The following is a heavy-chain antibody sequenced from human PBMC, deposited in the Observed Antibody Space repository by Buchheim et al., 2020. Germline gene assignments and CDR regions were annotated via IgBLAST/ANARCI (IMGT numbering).Heavy chain of an antibody. CDR2: IYYSGST. CDR1: GGSISSYY. Sequence: QVQLQESGPGLVKPSETLSLTCTVSGGSISSYYWSWIRQPPGKGLEWIGYIYYSGSTNYNPSLKSRVTISVDTSKNQFSLKLGSGTAADTAVYDCAGEGDGGGWNRGRGWFDPWGQGTL. CDR3: AGEGDGGGWNRGRGWFDP. J-gene: IGHJ5*02. D-gene: IGHD6-25*01. V-gene: IGHV4-59*01.